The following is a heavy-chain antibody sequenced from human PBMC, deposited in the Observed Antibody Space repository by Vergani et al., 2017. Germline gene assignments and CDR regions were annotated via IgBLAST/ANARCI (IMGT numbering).Heavy chain of an antibody. CDR3: AGQHIVVVTAIQFDY. D-gene: IGHD2-21*02. CDR1: GDTFSSYA. V-gene: IGHV1-69*11. J-gene: IGHJ4*02. Sequence: VQLVQSGAEVKKPGSSVTVSCKASGDTFSSYAIRGVRQATGQGLVWMGRIIPLLGTAKSAQKLQSRVTITADESTSTAYMERSSLRSEDTAVYYCAGQHIVVVTAIQFDYWGQGTLVTVSS. CDR2: IIPLLGTA.